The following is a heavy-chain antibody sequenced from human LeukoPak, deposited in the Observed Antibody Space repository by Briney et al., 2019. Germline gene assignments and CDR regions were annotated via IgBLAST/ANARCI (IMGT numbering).Heavy chain of an antibody. CDR3: ARDLRVNGFLEFKGRRDAFDI. D-gene: IGHD3-3*01. V-gene: IGHV1-2*02. CDR1: GYTFTGYY. J-gene: IGHJ3*02. CDR2: INPNSGGT. Sequence: GASVKVSCKASGYTFTGYYMHCVRQAPGQGLEWMGWINPNSGGTNYAQKFQGRVTMTRDTSISTAYMELSRLRSDDTAVYYCARDLRVNGFLEFKGRRDAFDIRGQGTMVTVSS.